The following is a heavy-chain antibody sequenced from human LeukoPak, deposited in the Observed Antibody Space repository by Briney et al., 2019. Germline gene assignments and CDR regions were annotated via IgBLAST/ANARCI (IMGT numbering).Heavy chain of an antibody. V-gene: IGHV3-9*01. CDR2: ITWNSGSM. CDR1: AFTFDNYA. Sequence: GGSLRLSCAASAFTFDNYAMHWVRQAPGKGLEWVSGITWNSGSMDYADSVKGRFTISRDNVKNSLYLQMNSLRAEDTALYYCAKSGSYSMPYYFDYWGQGTLVTVSS. J-gene: IGHJ4*02. CDR3: AKSGSYSMPYYFDY. D-gene: IGHD1-26*01.